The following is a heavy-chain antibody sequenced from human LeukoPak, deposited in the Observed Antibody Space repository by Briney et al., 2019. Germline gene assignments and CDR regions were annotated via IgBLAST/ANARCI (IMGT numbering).Heavy chain of an antibody. CDR3: ARDPAATAGQTSFDY. V-gene: IGHV1-2*02. D-gene: IGHD2-15*01. CDR1: GYSFSGNY. Sequence: GASVKVSCKASGYSFSGNYMHWVRQAPGQGLEWIGWINCYSGDTKYAQKFQGRVTVSRDTSIATAYMDLSSLRSDDTALHYCARDPAATAGQTSFDYWGQGTLVTVSS. CDR2: INCYSGDT. J-gene: IGHJ4*02.